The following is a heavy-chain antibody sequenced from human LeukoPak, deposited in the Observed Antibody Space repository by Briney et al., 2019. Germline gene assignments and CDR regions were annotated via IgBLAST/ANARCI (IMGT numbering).Heavy chain of an antibody. CDR1: GGSISSSSYY. V-gene: IGHV4-39*07. J-gene: IGHJ3*02. D-gene: IGHD3-10*01. CDR2: IYYSGST. CDR3: ARGDYYGSGNAFDI. Sequence: PSETLSLTCTVSGGSISSSSYYWGWIRQPPGKGLEWIGNIYYSGSTYYNPSLKSRVTISVDTSKNQFSLKLSSVTAADTAVYYCARGDYYGSGNAFDIWGQGTMVTVSS.